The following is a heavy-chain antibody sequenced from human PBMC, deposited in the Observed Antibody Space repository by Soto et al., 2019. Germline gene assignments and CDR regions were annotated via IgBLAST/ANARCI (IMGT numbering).Heavy chain of an antibody. CDR3: ARSNWYSEY. CDR1: GDSLSSNSYY. CDR2: IYYSGST. V-gene: IGHV4-39*07. J-gene: IGHJ4*02. D-gene: IGHD7-27*01. Sequence: PSETLSLTCTVSGDSLSSNSYYWGWIRQPPGKGLEWIGSIYYSGSTSYNPSLKSRVTISVDTSKNQFSLNLTSLTAADTAIYYCARSNWYSEYWGQGTLVTVSS.